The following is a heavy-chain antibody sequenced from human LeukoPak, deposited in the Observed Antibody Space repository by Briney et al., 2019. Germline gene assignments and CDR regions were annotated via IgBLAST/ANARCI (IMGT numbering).Heavy chain of an antibody. V-gene: IGHV3-30*02. D-gene: IGHD2-15*01. CDR3: ASQGVPAALDY. CDR1: GFSFRSYG. J-gene: IGHJ4*02. CDR2: IRYDGSNT. Sequence: PGGSLRLSCAAPGFSFRSYGMHWVRQAPGKGLEWVAFIRYDGSNTYYADSVKGRFTISRDNSKNTLYLQMNSLRAEDTAVYYCASQGVPAALDYWGQGTLVTVSS.